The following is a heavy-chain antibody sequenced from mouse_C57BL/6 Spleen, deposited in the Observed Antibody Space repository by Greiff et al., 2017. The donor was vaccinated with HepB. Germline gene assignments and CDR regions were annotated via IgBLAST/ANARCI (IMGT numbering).Heavy chain of an antibody. D-gene: IGHD2-3*01. V-gene: IGHV1-80*01. CDR2: IYPGDGDT. Sequence: VKLVESGAELVKPGASVKISCKASGYAFSSYWMNWVKQRPGKGLEWIGQIYPGDGDTNYNGKFKGKATLTADKSSSTAYMQLSSLTSEDSAVYFCATLYDGYFADAMDYWGQGTSVTVSS. CDR3: ATLYDGYFADAMDY. J-gene: IGHJ4*01. CDR1: GYAFSSYW.